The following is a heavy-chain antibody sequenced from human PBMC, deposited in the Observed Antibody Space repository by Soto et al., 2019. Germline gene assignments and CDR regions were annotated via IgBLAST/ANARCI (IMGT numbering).Heavy chain of an antibody. CDR1: GDSVASNSAA. D-gene: IGHD5-12*01. V-gene: IGHV6-1*01. J-gene: IGHJ5*02. CDR2: TYYRSKWYN. Sequence: SQTLSLTCAISGDSVASNSAAWDWIRQSPSRGLEWLGRTYYRSKWYNDYAVSVKSRITINPDTSKNQFSLQLNSVTPEDTAVIYCAKEGNSRRGIYTGSAPRGKGTLVPVSP. CDR3: AKEGNSRRGIYTGSAP.